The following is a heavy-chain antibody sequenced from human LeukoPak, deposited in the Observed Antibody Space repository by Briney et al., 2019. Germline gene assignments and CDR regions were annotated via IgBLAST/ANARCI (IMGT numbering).Heavy chain of an antibody. J-gene: IGHJ4*02. CDR3: AREGGSPFLDY. CDR2: ISYDGSNK. V-gene: IGHV3-30*04. D-gene: IGHD1-26*01. CDR1: GFTFSSYA. Sequence: GGSLRLSCAASGFTFSSYAMHWVRQAPGKGLEWVAVISYDGSNKYYADSVKGRFTISRDNSKNTLYLQMNSLRVEDTAVYYCAREGGSPFLDYWGQGTLVTVSS.